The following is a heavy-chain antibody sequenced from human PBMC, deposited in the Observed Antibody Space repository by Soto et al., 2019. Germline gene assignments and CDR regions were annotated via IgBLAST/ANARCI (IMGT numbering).Heavy chain of an antibody. CDR1: GFTLSNAW. CDR2: IKSKTDGGTT. Sequence: GSLSLSCAASGFTLSNAWMSWVRQAPGEGLELVVRIKSKTDGGTTDYAAPVKGRFTISRDDSKNTLYLQMNSLKTEETAVYYCTTDEIHRYVWGSYRYTFFDYWGQGTLVTVSS. J-gene: IGHJ4*02. V-gene: IGHV3-15*01. D-gene: IGHD3-16*02. CDR3: TTDEIHRYVWGSYRYTFFDY.